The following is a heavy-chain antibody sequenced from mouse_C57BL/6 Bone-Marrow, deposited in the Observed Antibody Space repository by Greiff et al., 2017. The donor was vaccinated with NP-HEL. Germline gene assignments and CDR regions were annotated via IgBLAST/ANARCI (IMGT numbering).Heavy chain of an antibody. Sequence: QVQLQQSGAELVKPGASVKLSCKASGYTFTEYTIHWVKQRSGQGLEWIGWFYPGSGSIKYNENFKDKATLTADKSSSTDYMEHSRLTSEDSAVYFCARCAVYYGSDYYDVWGTGTTVTVSS. CDR2: FYPGSGSI. V-gene: IGHV1-62-2*01. CDR3: ARCAVYYGSDYYDV. J-gene: IGHJ1*03. CDR1: GYTFTEYT. D-gene: IGHD1-1*01.